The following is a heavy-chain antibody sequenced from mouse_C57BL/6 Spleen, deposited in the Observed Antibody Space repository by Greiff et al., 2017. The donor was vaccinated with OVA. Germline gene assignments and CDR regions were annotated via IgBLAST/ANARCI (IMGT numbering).Heavy chain of an antibody. CDR2: ISSGSSTI. CDR1: GFTFSDYG. Sequence: DVHLVESGGGLVKPGGSLKLSCAASGFTFSDYGMHWVRQAPEKGLEWVAYISSGSSTIYYADTVKGRFPISRDNAKNTLFLQMTSLRSKDTAMYYCARHYYYGSSYRYFDVWGTGTTVTVSS. J-gene: IGHJ1*03. CDR3: ARHYYYGSSYRYFDV. D-gene: IGHD1-1*01. V-gene: IGHV5-17*01.